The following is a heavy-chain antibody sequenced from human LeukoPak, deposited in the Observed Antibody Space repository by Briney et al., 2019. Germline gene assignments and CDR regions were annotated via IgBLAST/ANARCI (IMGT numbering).Heavy chain of an antibody. J-gene: IGHJ6*02. D-gene: IGHD3-3*01. V-gene: IGHV4-39*01. CDR2: IYYSGST. Sequence: ASETLSLTCTVSGGSISSSSYYWGWIRQPPGKGLEWIGSIYYSGSTYYNPSLKSRVTISVDTSKNQFSLKLSSVTAADTAVYYCARGVVWSGYYNYYYGMDVWGQGTTVTVSS. CDR3: ARGVVWSGYYNYYYGMDV. CDR1: GGSISSSSYY.